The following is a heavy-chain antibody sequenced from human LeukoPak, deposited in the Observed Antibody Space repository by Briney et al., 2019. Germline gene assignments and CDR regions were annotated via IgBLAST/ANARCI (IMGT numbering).Heavy chain of an antibody. CDR1: GFTFSSYA. J-gene: IGHJ4*02. CDR2: ISGSGGST. Sequence: PGGSLRLSCAAPGFTFSSYAMSWVRQAPGKGLEWVSAISGSGGSTYYADSVKGRFTISRDNSKNTLYLQMNSLGAEDTAVYYCAKDLGGIAVAGTFYWGQGTLVTVSS. V-gene: IGHV3-23*01. CDR3: AKDLGGIAVAGTFY. D-gene: IGHD6-19*01.